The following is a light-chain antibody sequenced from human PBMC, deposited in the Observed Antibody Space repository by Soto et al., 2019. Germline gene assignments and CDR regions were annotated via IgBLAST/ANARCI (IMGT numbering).Light chain of an antibody. V-gene: IGKV3-15*01. CDR2: GAS. Sequence: EMVMTQSPPTVSVLPRERATXSCRASQTVSGNLAWYQHRPGQAPRLLMYGASTRATGIPARFSGGGSGTEFTLTISSLQSEDFEVYYGQQYNNWPPWTFGPET. J-gene: IGKJ1*01. CDR3: QQYNNWPPWT. CDR1: QTVSGN.